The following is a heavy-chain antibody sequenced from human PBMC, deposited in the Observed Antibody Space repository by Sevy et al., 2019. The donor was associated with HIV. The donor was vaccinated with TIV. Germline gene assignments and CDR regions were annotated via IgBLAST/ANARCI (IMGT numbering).Heavy chain of an antibody. V-gene: IGHV4-59*08. CDR1: GGSISSYY. J-gene: IGHJ5*02. CDR3: ARHGRRNSYDSSDRFDP. D-gene: IGHD3-22*01. Sequence: SETLSFTCTVSGGSISSYYWSWIRRPPGKGLEWIGYIYYSGGTNYTPSLKSRVTISVDTSKNQFSLKLSSVTAADTAVYYCARHGRRNSYDSSDRFDPWGQGTLVTVSS. CDR2: IYYSGGT.